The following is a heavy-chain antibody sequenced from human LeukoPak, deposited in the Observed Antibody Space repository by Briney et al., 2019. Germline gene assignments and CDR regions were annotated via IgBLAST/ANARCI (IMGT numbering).Heavy chain of an antibody. V-gene: IGHV3-23*01. Sequence: GGSLRLSCAASGSTFNNYGMGWVRQTPGKGLEWVATIGTSGANTYHADSVKGRFTISRDNSKSTLYLQMNSLRAEDTAVYHCAKKSGDHFHFDFWGQGTLVTVSS. CDR3: AKKSGDHFHFDF. D-gene: IGHD2-21*01. CDR2: IGTSGANT. J-gene: IGHJ4*02. CDR1: GSTFNNYG.